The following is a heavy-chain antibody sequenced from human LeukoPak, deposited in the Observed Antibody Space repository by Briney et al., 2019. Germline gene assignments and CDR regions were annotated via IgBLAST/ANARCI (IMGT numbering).Heavy chain of an antibody. CDR3: ARAPDRIRFDP. J-gene: IGHJ5*02. Sequence: PSETLSLTCAVYGGSLRADFWSWIRQPPGKGLEWIGDTHPGGSTKYNPSLESRVTISVDTSKNQFSLRLTSVTAADTAVYYCARAPDRIRFDPWGQGALVTVSS. CDR2: THPGGST. D-gene: IGHD1-14*01. V-gene: IGHV4-34*01. CDR1: GGSLRADF.